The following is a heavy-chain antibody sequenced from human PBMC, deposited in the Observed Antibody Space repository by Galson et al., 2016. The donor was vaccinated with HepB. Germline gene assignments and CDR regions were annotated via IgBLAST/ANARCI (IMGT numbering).Heavy chain of an antibody. CDR2: IYYSGST. CDR3: ARAPTYYYGSGAVISLDY. V-gene: IGHV4-31*03. J-gene: IGHJ4*02. Sequence: TLSLTCTVSGDSINSATYYWSWIRQHPGKGLEWVGNIYYSGSTYYNPSLKSRVAISVDTSRNQFSLKLTSVTAADTAVYYCARAPTYYYGSGAVISLDYWGQGTLVTVSS. CDR1: GDSINSATYY. D-gene: IGHD3-22*01.